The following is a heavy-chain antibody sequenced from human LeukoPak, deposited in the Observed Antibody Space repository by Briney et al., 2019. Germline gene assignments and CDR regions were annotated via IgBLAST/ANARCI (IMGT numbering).Heavy chain of an antibody. J-gene: IGHJ4*02. Sequence: SETLFLTCTVSGGSVSGYYWSWIRRPPGRGLEWIGYIFYSGTTRYSPSLKSRVTMSVDKSENQFSLKLSCVTAADTAVYYCARHDVVPVIRRGFDFWGQGILVTVSS. CDR3: ARHDVVPVIRRGFDF. D-gene: IGHD2-21*02. CDR1: GGSVSGYY. V-gene: IGHV4-59*08. CDR2: IFYSGTT.